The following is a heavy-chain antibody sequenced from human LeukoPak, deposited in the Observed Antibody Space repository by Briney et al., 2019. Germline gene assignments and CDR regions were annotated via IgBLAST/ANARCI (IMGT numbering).Heavy chain of an antibody. V-gene: IGHV4-4*07. CDR1: GGSISSYY. J-gene: IGHJ6*03. Sequence: SETLSLTCTVSGGSISSYYWSWIRQPAGKGLEWIGRIYTSGSTNYNPSLKSRVTISVDKSKNQFSLKLSSVTAADTAVYYCAAWGYCSSTSCYTYYYYMDVWGKGTAVTVSS. D-gene: IGHD2-2*02. CDR2: IYTSGST. CDR3: AAWGYCSSTSCYTYYYYMDV.